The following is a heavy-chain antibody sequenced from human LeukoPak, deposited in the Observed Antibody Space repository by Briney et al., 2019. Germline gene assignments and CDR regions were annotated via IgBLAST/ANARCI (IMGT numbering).Heavy chain of an antibody. CDR1: GGSFSGYY. CDR3: ARGRQDVTMIVVVMTAVSYYLDV. V-gene: IGHV4-34*01. J-gene: IGHJ6*03. Sequence: SETLSLTCAVYGGSFSGYYWTWIRQTPGKGLEWIGEMNPSGSTNYNPSLKSRVTISVDTSKNQFPLKLSSVTAADTAVYSCARGRQDVTMIVVVMTAVSYYLDVWGKGTTVTVS. D-gene: IGHD3-22*01. CDR2: MNPSGST.